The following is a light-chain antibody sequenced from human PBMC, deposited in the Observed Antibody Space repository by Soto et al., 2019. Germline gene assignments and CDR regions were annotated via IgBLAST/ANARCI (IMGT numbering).Light chain of an antibody. CDR2: NIS. Sequence: DIVMTQTPLSSPVTLGQPASISCKSSQSLVHSNGNTYLSWFKQRPGQPPRLLIHNISKRFSGVPDRFSGSGAGTYFTLTISRVEAEDVGTYYCMQGTQFPWTFGQGTKVEI. CDR1: QSLVHSNGNTY. J-gene: IGKJ1*01. V-gene: IGKV2-24*01. CDR3: MQGTQFPWT.